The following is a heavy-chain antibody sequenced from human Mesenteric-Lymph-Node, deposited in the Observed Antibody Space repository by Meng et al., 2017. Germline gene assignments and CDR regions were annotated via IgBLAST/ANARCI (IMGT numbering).Heavy chain of an antibody. V-gene: IGHV4-61*01. D-gene: IGHD4-11*01. CDR1: GGSISSSSY. CDR3: ARDRTTGRYFDY. CDR2: LFYTGST. Sequence: QVRLESAGPGLVKPSAPPSLPCADSGGSISSSSYWIRQPPGEGLEWIGYLFYTGSTNYHPSLKSRLTVSVDTSKTQFSLKLSSVTAADTAVYYCARDRTTGRYFDYWGQGTLVTVSS. J-gene: IGHJ4*02.